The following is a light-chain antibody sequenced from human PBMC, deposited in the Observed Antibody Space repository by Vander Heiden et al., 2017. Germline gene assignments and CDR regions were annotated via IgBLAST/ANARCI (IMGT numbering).Light chain of an antibody. CDR2: LGS. CDR3: RQALQTPGA. CDR1: QSLLHSNGYNY. V-gene: IGKV2-28*01. J-gene: IGKJ3*01. Sequence: DIVMTQSPLSLPVTPGEPASISCRSSQSLLHSNGYNYLDWYLQKPGQSPQLLIYLGSNRASGVPDRFSGSGSGTDFTLKISRVEGEDVGVYYCRQALQTPGAFGHGTKVDIK.